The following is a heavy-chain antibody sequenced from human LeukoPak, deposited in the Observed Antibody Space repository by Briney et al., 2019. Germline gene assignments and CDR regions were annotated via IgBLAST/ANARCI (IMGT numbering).Heavy chain of an antibody. CDR1: GGTFSNYA. D-gene: IGHD6-6*01. CDR2: IIPLFDIT. V-gene: IGHV1-69*04. J-gene: IGHJ4*02. CDR3: ARARIAALGPLCLGY. Sequence: SVKVSCKPSGGTFSNYAISWLRQAPGQGPEWMGRIIPLFDITNYAQKFQGRVTITADKATSTAYMELSSLRSEDTAVYYCARARIAALGPLCLGYWGQGTLVTVSS.